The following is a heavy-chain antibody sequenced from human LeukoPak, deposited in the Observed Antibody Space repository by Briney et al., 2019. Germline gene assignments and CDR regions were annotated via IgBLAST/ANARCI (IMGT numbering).Heavy chain of an antibody. D-gene: IGHD2/OR15-2a*01. J-gene: IGHJ5*02. Sequence: GGSLRLSCAASGFTVSSNYVSWVRQGPGKGLEWVLVIYAAGNTYYADSVKGRFTISRDNSKNTLYLQMSSLRAEDTAVYYCARAIQYRFDPWGQGTLVTVSS. V-gene: IGHV3-66*01. CDR3: ARAIQYRFDP. CDR1: GFTVSSNY. CDR2: IYAAGNT.